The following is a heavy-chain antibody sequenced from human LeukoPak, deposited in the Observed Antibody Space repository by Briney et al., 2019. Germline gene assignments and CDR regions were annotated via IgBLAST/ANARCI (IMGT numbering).Heavy chain of an antibody. D-gene: IGHD2-2*01. CDR2: IYTSGST. Sequence: SETLSLTCTVSGGSISSGSYYRSWIRQPAGKGLEWLGRIYTSGSTNYNPSLKSRVTISVDTSKNQFSLKLSSVTAADTAVYYCASLVVFTDSDAFDIWGQGTMVTVSS. V-gene: IGHV4-61*02. J-gene: IGHJ3*02. CDR1: GGSISSGSYY. CDR3: ASLVVFTDSDAFDI.